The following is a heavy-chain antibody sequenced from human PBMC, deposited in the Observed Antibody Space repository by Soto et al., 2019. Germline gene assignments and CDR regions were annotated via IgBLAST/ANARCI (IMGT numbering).Heavy chain of an antibody. CDR1: GGSISSGDSN. V-gene: IGHV4-31*03. CDR3: ATEGVAADGTICGMDV. Sequence: QVQLQESGPGLVKPSQTLSLTCTVSGGSISSGDSNWSCLRQHPGKGLEWIGYIYYSGSTYYNPSLNRRLTISLEPSKNQLSLTLTSGTAADTAVYYCATEGVAADGTICGMDVWGQGTTVTVSS. J-gene: IGHJ6*02. D-gene: IGHD6-13*01. CDR2: IYYSGST.